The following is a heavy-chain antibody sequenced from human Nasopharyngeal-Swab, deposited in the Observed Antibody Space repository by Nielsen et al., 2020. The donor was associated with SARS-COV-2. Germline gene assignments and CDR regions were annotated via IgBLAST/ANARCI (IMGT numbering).Heavy chain of an antibody. J-gene: IGHJ2*01. Sequence: GSLRLSCAASGFTFRAYELSWVRQAPGKGLEWVSGIGGSGGSTYYADSVKGQFTISRDNSKNTLYLQMNSLRAEDTAVYYCAKDRGCSGGSCYVHWYFDLWGRGTLVTVSS. CDR1: GFTFRAYE. CDR3: AKDRGCSGGSCYVHWYFDL. CDR2: IGGSGGST. D-gene: IGHD2-15*01. V-gene: IGHV3-23*01.